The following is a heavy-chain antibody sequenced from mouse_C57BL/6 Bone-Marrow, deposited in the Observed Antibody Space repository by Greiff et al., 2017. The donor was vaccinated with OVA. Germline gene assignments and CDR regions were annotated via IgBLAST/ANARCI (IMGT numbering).Heavy chain of an antibody. CDR3: ARYDGYYPFDY. CDR2: IYPGDGDT. CDR1: GYAFSSSW. Sequence: VQLQQSGPELVKPGASVKISCKASGYAFSSSWMNWVKQRPGKGLEWIGRIYPGDGDTNYNGKFKGKATLTADKSSSTAYMQLSSLTSEDSAVYFCARYDGYYPFDYWGQGTTLTVAS. D-gene: IGHD2-3*01. J-gene: IGHJ2*01. V-gene: IGHV1-82*01.